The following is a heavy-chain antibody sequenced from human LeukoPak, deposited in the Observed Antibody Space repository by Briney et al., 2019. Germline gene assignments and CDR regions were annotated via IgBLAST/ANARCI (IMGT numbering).Heavy chain of an antibody. D-gene: IGHD3-3*01. CDR1: GYTFTGYY. Sequence: GASVKISCKASGYTFTGYYMHWVRQAPGQGLEWMGWINPNSGGTNYAQKFQGRVTMTRDTSISTAYMELSRLRSDDTAVYYCAREKGFWSGYSFYYYMDVWGKGTTVTVSS. CDR2: INPNSGGT. J-gene: IGHJ6*03. CDR3: AREKGFWSGYSFYYYMDV. V-gene: IGHV1-2*02.